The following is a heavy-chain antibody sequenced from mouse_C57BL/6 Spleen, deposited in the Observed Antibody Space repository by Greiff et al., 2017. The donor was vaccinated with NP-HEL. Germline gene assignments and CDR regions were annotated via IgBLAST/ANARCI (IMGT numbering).Heavy chain of an antibody. V-gene: IGHV5-16*01. CDR2: INYDGSST. J-gene: IGHJ1*03. CDR3: ARERGWYFDV. Sequence: DVKLVESEGGLVQPGSSMKLSCTASGFTFSDYYMAWVRQVPEKGLEWVANINYDGSSTYYLDSLKSRFIISRDNAKNILYLQMSSLKSEDTATYYCARERGWYFDVWGTGTTVTVSS. CDR1: GFTFSDYY.